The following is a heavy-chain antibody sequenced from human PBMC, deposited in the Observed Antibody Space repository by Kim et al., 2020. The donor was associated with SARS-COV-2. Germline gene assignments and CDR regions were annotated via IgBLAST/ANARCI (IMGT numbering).Heavy chain of an antibody. V-gene: IGHV4-31*03. CDR1: GGSISSGGYY. J-gene: IGHJ6*02. CDR3: ARAGRAAAGDYYYGMDV. Sequence: SETLSLTCTVSGGSISSGGYYWSWIRQHPGKGLEWIGYIYYSGSTYYNPSLKSRVTISVDTSKNQFSLKLSSVTAADTAVYYCARAGRAAAGDYYYGMDVWGQGTTVTVSS. CDR2: IYYSGST. D-gene: IGHD6-13*01.